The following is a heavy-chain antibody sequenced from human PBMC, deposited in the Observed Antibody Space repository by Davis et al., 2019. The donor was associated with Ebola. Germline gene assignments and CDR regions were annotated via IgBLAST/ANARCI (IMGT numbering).Heavy chain of an antibody. CDR1: GNSFTSHW. CDR3: ASLRRTITGMDDGLGI. V-gene: IGHV5-51*01. J-gene: IGHJ3*02. Sequence: GESLKISCKDSGNSFTSHWIAWVRHMPGKGLEWMGIIYTGNSDIRYSPSFRGQVTISADNSIRTAYLQWGSLKASDTAIYYCASLRRTITGMDDGLGIWGQGTMVTVSS. D-gene: IGHD1-20*01. CDR2: IYTGNSDI.